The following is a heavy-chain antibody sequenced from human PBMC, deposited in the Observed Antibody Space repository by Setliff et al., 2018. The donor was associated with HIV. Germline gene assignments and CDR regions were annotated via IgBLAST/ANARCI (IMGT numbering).Heavy chain of an antibody. CDR1: GGPISSYY. J-gene: IGHJ6*04. CDR3: ARRXXXXXPIXV. Sequence: SETLSLTCTXDGGPISSYYWSWIRKPPGKGLGWIGYIYXXGXTNYXXSLXXXXXISVDXXXNQFSLKLSSXTAADTAVYYCARRXXXXXPIXVWGKGTXXXVSX. V-gene: IGHV4-4*08. CDR2: IYXXGXT.